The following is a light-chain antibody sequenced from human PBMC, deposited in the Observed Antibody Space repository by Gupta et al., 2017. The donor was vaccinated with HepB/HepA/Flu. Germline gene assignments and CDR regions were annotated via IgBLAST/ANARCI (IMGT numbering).Light chain of an antibody. Sequence: DIQMTQSPSTLSASVGDRVTITCRASQSINSWLAWYQQKPGKAPNLLIYKASNLESGVPSRFSGSGSGTEFTLTISSLQPDDFATYYCQQYNNYLYTFGQGTXLEIK. CDR3: QQYNNYLYT. CDR1: QSINSW. J-gene: IGKJ2*01. CDR2: KAS. V-gene: IGKV1-5*03.